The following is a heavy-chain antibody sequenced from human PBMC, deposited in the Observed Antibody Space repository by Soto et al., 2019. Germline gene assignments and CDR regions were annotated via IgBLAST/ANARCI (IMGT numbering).Heavy chain of an antibody. Sequence: GGSLRLSCAASGFTFSSYSMNWVRQAPGKGLEWVSSISSSSSYIYYADSVKGRFTISRDNAKNSLYLQMNSLRAEDTAVYYCARVVEGRTVGDYWGQGTLVTVSS. D-gene: IGHD2-2*01. J-gene: IGHJ4*02. CDR2: ISSSSSYI. CDR1: GFTFSSYS. CDR3: ARVVEGRTVGDY. V-gene: IGHV3-21*01.